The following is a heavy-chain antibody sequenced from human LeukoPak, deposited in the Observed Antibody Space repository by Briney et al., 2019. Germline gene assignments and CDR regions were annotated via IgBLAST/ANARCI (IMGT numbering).Heavy chain of an antibody. Sequence: SETLSLTCTVSDGSISSYYWSWIRQPPGKGLEWIGYIYYSGSTNYNPSLKSRVTISVDTSKNQFSLKLSSVTAADTAVYYCARGQGGSYYAPIPFDYWGQGTLVTVSS. J-gene: IGHJ4*02. CDR3: ARGQGGSYYAPIPFDY. CDR2: IYYSGST. D-gene: IGHD1-26*01. V-gene: IGHV4-59*01. CDR1: DGSISSYY.